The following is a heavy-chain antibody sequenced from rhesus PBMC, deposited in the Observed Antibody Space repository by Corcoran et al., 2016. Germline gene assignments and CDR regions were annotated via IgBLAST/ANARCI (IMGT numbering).Heavy chain of an antibody. Sequence: QVQLQESGPGLVKPSETLSLTCAVPGGSISDYYYWTWLRQPPGKGLEWIGNIYGNSASTYYNPSLKRRVTISKDTSKNQFFLNLSSVTAADTAVYYCARGVAATGRFVYWGQGVLVTVSS. CDR1: GGSISDYYY. CDR2: IYGNSAST. D-gene: IGHD6S26*01. J-gene: IGHJ4*01. CDR3: ARGVAATGRFVY. V-gene: IGHV4S9*01.